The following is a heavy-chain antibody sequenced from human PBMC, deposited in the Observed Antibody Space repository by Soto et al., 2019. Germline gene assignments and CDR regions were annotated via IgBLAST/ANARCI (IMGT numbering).Heavy chain of an antibody. CDR1: GFTFSGCS. J-gene: IGHJ5*02. V-gene: IGHV3-21*01. CDR3: ARDLSYDSHWFDP. Sequence: GVSLRLSCAASGFTFSGCSMNWVRQAPGKGLEWVSSISSGGTYTHYADSVMGRFTISRDNAKNSLFLQMNSLRADDTAVYYCARDLSYDSHWFDPWGQGILVTVSS. CDR2: ISSGGTYT. D-gene: IGHD5-12*01.